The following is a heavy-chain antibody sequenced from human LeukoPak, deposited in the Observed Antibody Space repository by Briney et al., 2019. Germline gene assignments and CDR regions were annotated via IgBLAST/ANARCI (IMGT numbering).Heavy chain of an antibody. CDR3: ARTHSNGWYSVGYYYMDI. Sequence: ASVKVSCKASGYTFTNYYMHWVRQAPGQGLEWMGIINPSGGSTIYAHNFQGRVTMTRDMSTSTAYMELRSLRSDDTAVYYCARTHSNGWYSVGYYYMDIWGKGTTVTVSS. V-gene: IGHV1-46*01. D-gene: IGHD6-19*01. J-gene: IGHJ6*03. CDR1: GYTFTNYY. CDR2: INPSGGST.